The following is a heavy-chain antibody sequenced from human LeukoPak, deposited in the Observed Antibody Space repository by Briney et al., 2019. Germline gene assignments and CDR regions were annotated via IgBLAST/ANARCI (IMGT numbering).Heavy chain of an antibody. V-gene: IGHV1-2*04. CDR1: GYTFTGYY. Sequence: ASVKASCKASGYTFTGYYMHWVRQAPGQGLEWMGWINPNSGGTNYAQKFQGWVTMTRDTSISTAYMELSRLRSDDTAVYYCARGFSVRELLHYFDYWGQGTLVTVSS. CDR3: ARGFSVRELLHYFDY. J-gene: IGHJ4*02. D-gene: IGHD1-26*01. CDR2: INPNSGGT.